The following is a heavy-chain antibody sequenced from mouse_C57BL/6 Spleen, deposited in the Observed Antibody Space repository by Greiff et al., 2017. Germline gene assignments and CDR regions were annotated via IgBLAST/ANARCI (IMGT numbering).Heavy chain of an antibody. CDR3: ARGNYGNHWYFDV. CDR2: IWSGGST. CDR1: GFSLTSYG. Sequence: VQLVESGPGLVQPSQCLSITCTVSGFSLTSYGVHWVRQSPGKGLEWVGVIWSGGSTNYYAAFISRLSISKDNSKSQVFFKMNSLQADDTAIYYCARGNYGNHWYFDVWGTGTTVTVSS. D-gene: IGHD2-1*01. J-gene: IGHJ1*03. V-gene: IGHV2-2*01.